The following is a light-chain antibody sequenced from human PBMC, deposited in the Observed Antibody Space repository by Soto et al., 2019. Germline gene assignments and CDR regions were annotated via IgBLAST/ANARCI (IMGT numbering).Light chain of an antibody. CDR1: QSISHW. V-gene: IGKV1-5*01. Sequence: DIQMTQSPSTLSASVGDRVTITCRASQSISHWLAWYQQKPGKAPKLLIYDASSLESGVQSRFSGSGSGTEFTLTISSLQPDDFATYYCQQYNIYSWTFGQGTKVDIK. CDR2: DAS. CDR3: QQYNIYSWT. J-gene: IGKJ1*01.